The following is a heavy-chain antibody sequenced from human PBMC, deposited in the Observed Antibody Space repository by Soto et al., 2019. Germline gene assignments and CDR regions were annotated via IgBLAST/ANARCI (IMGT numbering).Heavy chain of an antibody. CDR3: ARGRTYYYDSSGYYTYYFDY. J-gene: IGHJ4*02. Sequence: SETLSLTCTVSGGSISSGGYYWSWIRQHPGKGLEWIGYIYYSGSTYYNPSLKSRVTISVDTSKNKFSLKLSSVTAADTAVYYCARGRTYYYDSSGYYTYYFDYSGQGTLVTVSS. CDR1: GGSISSGGYY. D-gene: IGHD3-22*01. V-gene: IGHV4-31*03. CDR2: IYYSGST.